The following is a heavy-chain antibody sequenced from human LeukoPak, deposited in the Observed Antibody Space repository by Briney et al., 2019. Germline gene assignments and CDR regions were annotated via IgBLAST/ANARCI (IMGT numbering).Heavy chain of an antibody. CDR2: IDKNDATT. CDR1: GFTLSNYA. D-gene: IGHD1/OR15-1a*01. CDR3: AKYNGQLLEQWYYDY. Sequence: GGSLRLSCAASGFTLSNYAMSWVRQAPGKGLEWVSSIDKNDATTNYADSVRGRFTISRDNSKNTLHLQMSSLRAEDTAVYYCAKYNGQLLEQWYYDYWGQGTLVTVSS. V-gene: IGHV3-23*01. J-gene: IGHJ4*02.